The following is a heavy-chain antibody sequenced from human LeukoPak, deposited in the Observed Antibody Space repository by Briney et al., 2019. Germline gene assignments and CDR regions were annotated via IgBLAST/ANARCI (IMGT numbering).Heavy chain of an antibody. Sequence: PGRSLRLSCAASGFTFSSYAMHWVRQAPSKGLEWVAVISYDGSNKYYADSVKGRFTISRDNSKNTLYLQMNSLRAEDTAVYYCARDSRIAARPSGDYWGQGTLATVSS. CDR3: ARDSRIAARPSGDY. D-gene: IGHD6-6*01. CDR2: ISYDGSNK. J-gene: IGHJ4*02. V-gene: IGHV3-30-3*01. CDR1: GFTFSSYA.